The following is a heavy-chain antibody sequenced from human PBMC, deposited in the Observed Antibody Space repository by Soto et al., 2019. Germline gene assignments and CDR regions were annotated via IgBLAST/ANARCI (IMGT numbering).Heavy chain of an antibody. D-gene: IGHD3-3*01. CDR3: ARRTRSGYYLFHIYYFDY. J-gene: IGHJ4*02. CDR1: GGSFSGYY. V-gene: IGHV4-34*01. CDR2: INHSGST. Sequence: TSETLSLTCAVYGGSFSGYYWSWIRQPPGKGLEWIGEINHSGSTNYNPSLKSRVTISVDTSKNQFSLKLSSVTAADTAVYYCARRTRSGYYLFHIYYFDYWGQGTLVTVSS.